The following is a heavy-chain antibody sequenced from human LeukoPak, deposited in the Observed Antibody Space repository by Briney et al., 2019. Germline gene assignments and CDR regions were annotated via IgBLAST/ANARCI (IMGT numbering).Heavy chain of an antibody. D-gene: IGHD3-22*01. CDR1: GFTFSSYA. Sequence: GGSLRLSCAASGFTFSSYAMSWVRQAPGMGLAWVSAISGSGGSTYYADSVKGRFTISRDTSKNTLYLQMNGLRAEDTAVYYCATCLGRARSGYDYWGQGTLVTVSS. CDR3: ATCLGRARSGYDY. V-gene: IGHV3-23*01. CDR2: ISGSGGST. J-gene: IGHJ4*02.